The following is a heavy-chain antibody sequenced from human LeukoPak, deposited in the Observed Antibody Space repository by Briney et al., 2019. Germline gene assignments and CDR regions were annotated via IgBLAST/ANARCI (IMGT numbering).Heavy chain of an antibody. CDR3: ARGRDYDYVWGSYRSPNSLCFDY. CDR1: GGSFSGYY. J-gene: IGHJ4*02. V-gene: IGHV4-34*01. Sequence: SETLSLTCAVYGGSFSGYYWSWIRQPPGKGREWIGEINHSGSTNYNPSLKSRVTISVDTSKNQFSLKLSSVTAADTAVYYCARGRDYDYVWGSYRSPNSLCFDYWGQGTLVTVSS. D-gene: IGHD3-16*02. CDR2: INHSGST.